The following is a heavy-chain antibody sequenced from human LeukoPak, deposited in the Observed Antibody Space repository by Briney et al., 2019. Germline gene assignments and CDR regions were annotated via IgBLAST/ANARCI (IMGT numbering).Heavy chain of an antibody. CDR3: AEDRCGQWPYNFDY. Sequence: GGSLRLSCAASGFTFSTYAMSWVRQAPGKGLEWVSAISSAGDDTYYADSVKGRFTISRDSSKNTLYLQMNTLRAEDTAIYYCAEDRCGQWPYNFDYWGQGTLVTVSS. D-gene: IGHD6-19*01. J-gene: IGHJ4*02. V-gene: IGHV3-23*01. CDR2: ISSAGDDT. CDR1: GFTFSTYA.